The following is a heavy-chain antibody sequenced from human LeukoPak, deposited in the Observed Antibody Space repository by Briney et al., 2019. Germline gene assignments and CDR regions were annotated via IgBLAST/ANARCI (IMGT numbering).Heavy chain of an antibody. Sequence: SETLSLTCALYGGSFSGYYWSWIRPPPGKGLAWIGEINHIGSTNYYPSLQSRVTISVDTSKNQFCLKLSSVTAADTAVYYCARSVGYEWLAADFDYWGQGTLVTVSS. CDR1: GGSFSGYY. CDR2: INHIGST. CDR3: ARSVGYEWLAADFDY. D-gene: IGHD2-8*02. J-gene: IGHJ4*02. V-gene: IGHV4-34*01.